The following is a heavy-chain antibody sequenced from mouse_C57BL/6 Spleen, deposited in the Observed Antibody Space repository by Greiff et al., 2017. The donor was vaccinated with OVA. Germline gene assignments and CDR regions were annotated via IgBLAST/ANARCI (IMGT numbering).Heavy chain of an antibody. CDR1: GFTFSSYA. Sequence: DVHLVESGEGLVKPGGSLKLSCAASGFTFSSYAMSWVRQTPEKRLEWVAYISSGGDYIYYADTVKGRFTISRDNARNTLYLQMSSLKSEDTAMYYCTRAPGAGYWYFDVWGTGTTVTVSS. V-gene: IGHV5-9-1*02. J-gene: IGHJ1*03. CDR3: TRAPGAGYWYFDV. CDR2: ISSGGDYI.